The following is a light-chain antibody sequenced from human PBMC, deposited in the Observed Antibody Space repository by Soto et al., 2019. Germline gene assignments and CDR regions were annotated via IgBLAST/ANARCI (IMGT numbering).Light chain of an antibody. J-gene: IGKJ3*01. CDR3: QQRDNWPFT. CDR1: QSVGSY. Sequence: EIVLTQSPATLSLSPGERATLSCRASQSVGSYLAWFQQRPGQAPRLVIHDASKRATGIPARCSGSGSGTDFSLTISGLEPEDFAVYYCQQRDNWPFTFGPGTTVDIK. CDR2: DAS. V-gene: IGKV3-11*01.